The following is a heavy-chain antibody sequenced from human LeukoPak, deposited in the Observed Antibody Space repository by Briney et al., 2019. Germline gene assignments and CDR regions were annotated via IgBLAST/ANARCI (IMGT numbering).Heavy chain of an antibody. CDR2: ISWNSGSI. D-gene: IGHD5-24*01. V-gene: IGHV3-9*01. CDR3: AREERSGMDV. J-gene: IGHJ6*03. Sequence: PGGSLGLSCAASGFTFDDYAMHWVRQAPGKGLEWVSGISWNSGSIGYADSVKGRFTISRDNAKNSLYLQMNSLRAEDTAVYYCAREERSGMDVWGKGTTVTISS. CDR1: GFTFDDYA.